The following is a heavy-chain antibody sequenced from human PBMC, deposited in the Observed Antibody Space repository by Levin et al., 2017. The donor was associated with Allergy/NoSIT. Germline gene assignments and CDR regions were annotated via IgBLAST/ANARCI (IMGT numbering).Heavy chain of an antibody. Sequence: GGSLRLSCVASGFTFSSYGMHWVRRAPGKGLEWVAVIWYDGSNKYYADSVKGRFTISRDNSKNTLYLQMNSLRAEDTAVYYCARAISSRGAFDIWGQGTMVTVSS. CDR2: IWYDGSNK. V-gene: IGHV3-33*01. J-gene: IGHJ3*02. CDR3: ARAISSRGAFDI. D-gene: IGHD3-3*01. CDR1: GFTFSSYG.